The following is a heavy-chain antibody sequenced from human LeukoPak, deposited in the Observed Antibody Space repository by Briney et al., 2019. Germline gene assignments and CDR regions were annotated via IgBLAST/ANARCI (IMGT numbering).Heavy chain of an antibody. Sequence: SETLSLTCTVSGGSISSYYWSWIRQPPGKGLEWIGYIYYSGSTNYNPSLKSRVTISVDTSKNQFSLKLSSVTAADTAVYYCARENSYGLSDAFDIWGQGTMATVSS. V-gene: IGHV4-59*01. J-gene: IGHJ3*02. CDR1: GGSISSYY. CDR3: ARENSYGLSDAFDI. CDR2: IYYSGST. D-gene: IGHD5-18*01.